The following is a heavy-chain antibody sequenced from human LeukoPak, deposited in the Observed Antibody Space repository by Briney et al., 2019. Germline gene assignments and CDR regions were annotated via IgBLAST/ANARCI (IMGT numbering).Heavy chain of an antibody. D-gene: IGHD3-3*01. CDR2: IYYSGST. CDR1: GGSISSSSYY. V-gene: IGHV4-39*07. J-gene: IGHJ5*02. Sequence: SETLSLTCTVSGGSISSSSYYWGWIRQPPGKGLEWIGSIYYSGSTYYNPSLKSRVTISVDTSKNQFSLKLSSVTAADTAVYYCARDFSLWSGYPRWFDPWGQGTLVTVSS. CDR3: ARDFSLWSGYPRWFDP.